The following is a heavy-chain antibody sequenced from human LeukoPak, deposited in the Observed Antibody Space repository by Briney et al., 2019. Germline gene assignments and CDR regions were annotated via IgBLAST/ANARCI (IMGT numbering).Heavy chain of an antibody. J-gene: IGHJ4*02. Sequence: GGSLRLSCAASGFTFSSYAMHWVRQAPGKGLEWVAVISYDGSNKYYADSVKGRFTISRDNSKNTLYLQMNSLRAEDTAVYYCAKLKHGYLAAADYWGQGTLVTVSS. CDR1: GFTFSSYA. CDR2: ISYDGSNK. CDR3: AKLKHGYLAAADY. D-gene: IGHD6-13*01. V-gene: IGHV3-30*04.